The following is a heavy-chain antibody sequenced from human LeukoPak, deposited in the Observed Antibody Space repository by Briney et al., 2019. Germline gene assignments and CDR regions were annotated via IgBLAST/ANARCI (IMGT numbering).Heavy chain of an antibody. CDR1: GYRFTSYR. CDR2: IDSSDSYT. Sequence: GESLKISCKGSGYRFTSYRIGWVRQMPGKGLEWMGRIDSSDSYTHYSPSFQRHVTISADKSISTAYLQWSSLKASDTDMYYCARQEYYYGSGSYYNFNWFDPWGQGTMVTVSS. J-gene: IGHJ5*01. D-gene: IGHD3-10*01. CDR3: ARQEYYYGSGSYYNFNWFDP. V-gene: IGHV5-10-1*01.